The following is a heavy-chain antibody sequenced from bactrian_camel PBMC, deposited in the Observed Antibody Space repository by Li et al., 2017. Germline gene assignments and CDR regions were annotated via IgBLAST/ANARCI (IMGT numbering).Heavy chain of an antibody. V-gene: IGHV3S60*01. J-gene: IGHJ4*01. CDR2: ISWSGGST. CDR1: GFTFDDYA. D-gene: IGHD4*01. Sequence: HVQLVESGGGSVQSGGSLRLSCTASGFTFDDYAMGWFRQAPGKEREGVSCISWSGGSTYYADSVKGRFTISIYNDKNTLYLQMNSLRPEDTARYFCAATGSSIAAMVFIGPQGTQVTVS.